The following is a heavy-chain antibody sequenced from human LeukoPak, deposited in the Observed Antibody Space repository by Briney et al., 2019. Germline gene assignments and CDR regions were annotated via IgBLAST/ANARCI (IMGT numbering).Heavy chain of an antibody. CDR2: IYSGGST. CDR3: AREANYYDSSGYYPDAFDI. J-gene: IGHJ3*02. CDR1: GFTVSSNY. Sequence: GGSLRLSCAASGFTVSSNYMSWVRQAPGKGLEWVSLIYSGGSTYYADSVKGRFTISRHNSKNTLYLHMNSLRAEDTAAYYCAREANYYDSSGYYPDAFDIWGQGTMVTVSS. V-gene: IGHV3-53*04. D-gene: IGHD3-22*01.